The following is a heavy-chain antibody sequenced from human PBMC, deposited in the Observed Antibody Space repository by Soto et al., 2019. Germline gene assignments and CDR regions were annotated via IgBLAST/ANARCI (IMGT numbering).Heavy chain of an antibody. V-gene: IGHV1-8*01. J-gene: IGHJ6*03. D-gene: IGHD6-6*01. Sequence: QVQLVQSGAEVKKPGASVKVSCKASGYTFTSYDINWVRQATGQGLEWMGWMNPNSGNTGYAQKFQSRVTMTRNTSISTAYMELSSLRSEDTAVYYCARGVTYSSSSYYYYYMDVWGKGTTVTVSS. CDR3: ARGVTYSSSSYYYYYMDV. CDR2: MNPNSGNT. CDR1: GYTFTSYD.